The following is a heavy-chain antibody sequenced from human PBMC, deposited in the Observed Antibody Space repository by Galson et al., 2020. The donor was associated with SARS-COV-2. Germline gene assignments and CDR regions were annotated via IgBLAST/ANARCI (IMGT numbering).Heavy chain of an antibody. CDR1: GASISSNY. CDR2: IYTSGTT. V-gene: IGHV4-4*07. J-gene: IGHJ5*02. Sequence: SETLSPTCTVSGASISSNYWSWIRQPAGKGLEWIGRIYTSGTTNYNTSLKSRAPMPVDTSKNQFSLKLSSVTAAAPAVYCCGGDADDYDCWSGYHGGFGFDPWGQGTLVTVSS. CDR3: GGDADDYDCWSGYHGGFGFDP. D-gene: IGHD3-3*01.